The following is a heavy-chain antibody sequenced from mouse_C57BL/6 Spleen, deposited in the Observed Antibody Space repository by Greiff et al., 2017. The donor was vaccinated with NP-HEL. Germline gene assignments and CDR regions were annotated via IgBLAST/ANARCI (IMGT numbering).Heavy chain of an antibody. D-gene: IGHD2-3*01. CDR2: INPSSGYT. CDR1: GYTFTSYW. V-gene: IGHV1-7*01. Sequence: VQLQQSGAELAKPGASVKLSCKASGYTFTSYWMHWVKQRPGQGLEWIGYINPSSGYTKYNQKVKDKATLTADKSSSTAYMQLSSLTYEDSAVYYCARSADGYLWYFDVWGTGTTVTVSS. J-gene: IGHJ1*03. CDR3: ARSADGYLWYFDV.